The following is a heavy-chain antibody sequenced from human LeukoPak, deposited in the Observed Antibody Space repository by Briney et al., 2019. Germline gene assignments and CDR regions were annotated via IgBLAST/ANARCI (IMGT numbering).Heavy chain of an antibody. D-gene: IGHD3-3*01. V-gene: IGHV3-30*18. Sequence: TGRSLRLSCAASGFTFSSYGMHWVRQAPGKGLEWVAVISYDGSNKYYADSVKGRFTISRDNSKNTLYLQMNSLRAEDTAVYYCAKVPGPYDFWSGFYGMDVWGQGTTVTVSS. CDR3: AKVPGPYDFWSGFYGMDV. CDR2: ISYDGSNK. J-gene: IGHJ6*02. CDR1: GFTFSSYG.